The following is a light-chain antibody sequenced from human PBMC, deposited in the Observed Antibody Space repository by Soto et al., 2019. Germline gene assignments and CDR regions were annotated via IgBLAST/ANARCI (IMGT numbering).Light chain of an antibody. CDR2: DAS. Sequence: EIVLTQSPATLSLSPGERATLSCRASQSVSSCLAWYQQKPGQAPRLLIYDASKRATGIPARFSGSGSGTDFTLTISSLEPEDFALYYCQQRSSWPYTFGQGTKLEI. V-gene: IGKV3-11*01. CDR3: QQRSSWPYT. CDR1: QSVSSC. J-gene: IGKJ2*01.